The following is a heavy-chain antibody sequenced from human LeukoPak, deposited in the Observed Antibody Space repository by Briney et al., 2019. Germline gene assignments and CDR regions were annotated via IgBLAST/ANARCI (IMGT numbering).Heavy chain of an antibody. CDR1: GFTCSNYW. V-gene: IGHV3-74*01. Sequence: QPGGSLRLSCAASGFTCSNYWMHWVRQAPGKGLVWVSRITSDGSSTSYADSVKGRFTISRDNAKNTLYLQMNSLRAEDTAVYYCARNGYNGAFYYWGQGTLVTVSP. CDR3: ARNGYNGAFYY. CDR2: ITSDGSST. D-gene: IGHD5-24*01. J-gene: IGHJ4*02.